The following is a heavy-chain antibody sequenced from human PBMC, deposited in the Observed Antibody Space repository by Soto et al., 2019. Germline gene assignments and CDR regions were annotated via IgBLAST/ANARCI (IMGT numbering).Heavy chain of an antibody. CDR3: ARHTYSASSWLDA. D-gene: IGHD5-12*01. V-gene: IGHV5-10-1*01. J-gene: IGHJ5*02. Sequence: GESLKISCKGSGYDITTYWISWVRQMPGRGLEWMGRIDHSDSYINYSPSFQGHVTFSADRSTNTAYLQWNSLKASDTAIVYCARHTYSASSWLDAWGQGTMVTVYS. CDR2: IDHSDSYI. CDR1: GYDITTYW.